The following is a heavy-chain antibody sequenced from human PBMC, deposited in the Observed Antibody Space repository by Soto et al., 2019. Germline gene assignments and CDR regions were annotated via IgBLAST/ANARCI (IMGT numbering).Heavy chain of an antibody. Sequence: QVQLQESGPGLVKPSETLSLTCTVSGGSISSYYWSWIRQPAGKGLEWIGRIYTSGSTNYNPSLKSRVTMSVDTSKNQFSLKLSSVTAADTAVYYCARDFGSSWYGGNYYYGMDVWGQGTTVPVSS. CDR3: ARDFGSSWYGGNYYYGMDV. CDR2: IYTSGST. CDR1: GGSISSYY. J-gene: IGHJ6*02. V-gene: IGHV4-4*07. D-gene: IGHD6-13*01.